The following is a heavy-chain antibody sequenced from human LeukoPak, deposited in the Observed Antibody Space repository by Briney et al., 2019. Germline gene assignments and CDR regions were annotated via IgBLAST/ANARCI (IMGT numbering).Heavy chain of an antibody. CDR1: EFTVSRNY. Sequence: GGSLRLSCAVSEFTVSRNYMNWVRQAPGKGLEWVSLIYSGGGTEYADSVRGRFTISRDNSKNTLFLQMNSLRAEDTAVYYCARDVEYCTNGVCYFDWFDPWGQGTLVTVSS. J-gene: IGHJ5*02. D-gene: IGHD2-8*01. V-gene: IGHV3-53*01. CDR2: IYSGGGT. CDR3: ARDVEYCTNGVCYFDWFDP.